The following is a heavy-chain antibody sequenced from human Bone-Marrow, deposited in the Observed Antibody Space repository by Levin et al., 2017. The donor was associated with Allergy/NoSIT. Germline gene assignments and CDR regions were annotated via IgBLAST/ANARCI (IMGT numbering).Heavy chain of an antibody. D-gene: IGHD4-17*01. CDR3: ARLLDYGVAFDI. CDR2: IYYSGST. CDR1: GGSISSYY. Sequence: GSLRLSCTVSGGSISSYYWSWIRQPPGKGLEWIGYIYYSGSTNYNPSLKSRVTISVDTSKNQFSLKLSSVTAADTAVYYCARLLDYGVAFDIWGQGTMVTVSS. V-gene: IGHV4-59*08. J-gene: IGHJ3*02.